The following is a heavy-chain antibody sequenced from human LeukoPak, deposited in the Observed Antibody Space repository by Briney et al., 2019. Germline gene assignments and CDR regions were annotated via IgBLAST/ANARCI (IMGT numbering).Heavy chain of an antibody. J-gene: IGHJ4*02. Sequence: KASQTLSLTCTVSGGSISSGGYYWSWIRQHPGKGLEWIGYIYYSGSTYYNPSLKSRVTISVDTSKNQFSLKLSSVTAADTAVYCCARVGGSWYLREDYFDYWGQGTLVTVSS. D-gene: IGHD6-13*01. CDR2: IYYSGST. CDR3: ARVGGSWYLREDYFDY. V-gene: IGHV4-31*03. CDR1: GGSISSGGYY.